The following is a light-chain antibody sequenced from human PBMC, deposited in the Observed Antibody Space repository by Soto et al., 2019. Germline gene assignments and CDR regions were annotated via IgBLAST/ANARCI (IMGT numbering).Light chain of an antibody. CDR2: KAS. V-gene: IGKV1-39*01. CDR3: QQANSFPLT. Sequence: DIKMTQSPSSLSASVGDRVTITCRASQSISSYLNWYQQKPGKAPRLLIYKASSLESGVPSRFSGSGSGTEFTLTISSLQPDDFATYYCQQANSFPLTFGGGTKVDIK. CDR1: QSISSY. J-gene: IGKJ4*01.